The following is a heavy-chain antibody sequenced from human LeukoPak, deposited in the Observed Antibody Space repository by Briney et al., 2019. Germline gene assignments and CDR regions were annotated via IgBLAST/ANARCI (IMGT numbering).Heavy chain of an antibody. CDR2: IFPGGSTT. D-gene: IGHD6-13*01. CDR1: GYSFSNYW. Sequence: GESLMISCKGSGYSFSNYWIGWVHQMPGKGLGGLGIIFPGGSTTRYSPSFQGQVTISSDKSISTAYLQWSSLKAADTAMYYCARRSDSSSWYSDYWGQGTLVTVSS. CDR3: ARRSDSSSWYSDY. J-gene: IGHJ4*02. V-gene: IGHV5-51*07.